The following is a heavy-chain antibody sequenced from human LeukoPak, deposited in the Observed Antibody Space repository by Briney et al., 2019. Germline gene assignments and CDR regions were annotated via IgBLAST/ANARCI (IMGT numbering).Heavy chain of an antibody. V-gene: IGHV4-38-2*02. D-gene: IGHD6-13*01. CDR2: IYHSGST. CDR1: GYSISSGYY. J-gene: IGHJ4*02. Sequence: SETLSLTCTDSGYSISSGYYWGWIRQPPGKGLEWIGSIYHSGSTNYNPSLKSRVTISVDTSKNQFSLKLSSVTAADTAVYYCARGVWIAAAGTNFDYWGQGTLVTVSS. CDR3: ARGVWIAAAGTNFDY.